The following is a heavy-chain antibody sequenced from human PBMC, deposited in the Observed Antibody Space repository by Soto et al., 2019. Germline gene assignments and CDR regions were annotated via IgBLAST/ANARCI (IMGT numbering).Heavy chain of an antibody. CDR1: GFTFSSYA. Sequence: GGALRLSCAASGFTFSSYAMHGVRQAPGKGLEWVAVISYDGSNKYYADTVKGRFTISRDNSKNTLYLQMNSLRAEDTAVYYCARTRSGDGVFDIWGQGTMVTVSS. D-gene: IGHD2-21*02. V-gene: IGHV3-30-3*01. J-gene: IGHJ3*02. CDR3: ARTRSGDGVFDI. CDR2: ISYDGSNK.